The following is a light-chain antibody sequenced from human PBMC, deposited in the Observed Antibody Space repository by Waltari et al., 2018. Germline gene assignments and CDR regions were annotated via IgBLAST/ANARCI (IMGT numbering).Light chain of an antibody. Sequence: QSALTQPASVSGSDGQTIDISCSGSSSDVGAYDYVSWYQQHPGKAPKVLIYDDTKRPPVVFSRFSVSKSGNTASLTISGLQADDEADYYCSSYTSSGTLLFGGGTKVTVL. J-gene: IGLJ2*01. CDR2: DDT. CDR1: SSDVGAYDY. CDR3: SSYTSSGTLL. V-gene: IGLV2-14*03.